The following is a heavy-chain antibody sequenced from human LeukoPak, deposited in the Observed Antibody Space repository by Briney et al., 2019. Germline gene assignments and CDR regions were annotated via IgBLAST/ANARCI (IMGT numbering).Heavy chain of an antibody. CDR2: INPSGGST. Sequence: ASVKVSCKASGYTFTNYYMHWVRQAPGQGLEWMGIINPSGGSTSYAQKFQGRVTMTRDTSTSTVYMELSSLRSEDTAVYYCARDRGTVIGYYYYYYMDVWGKGTTVTVSS. J-gene: IGHJ6*03. D-gene: IGHD4-11*01. CDR3: ARDRGTVIGYYYYYYMDV. V-gene: IGHV1-46*03. CDR1: GYTFTNYY.